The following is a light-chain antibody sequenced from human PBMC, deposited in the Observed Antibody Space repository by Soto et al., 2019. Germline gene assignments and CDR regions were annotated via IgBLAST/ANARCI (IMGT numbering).Light chain of an antibody. CDR2: DAS. V-gene: IGKV1-5*01. J-gene: IGKJ1*01. CDR1: QSISRW. CDR3: QQSNDYSGL. Sequence: EIRMKLSLAALSANIGDRVTITCRASQSISRWLAWHQQKPGKAPRLLIYDASNLQRGVPSRFSGSGSGTEFTLTITSLQPEDFATYYCQQSNDYSGLFGQGGNVAI.